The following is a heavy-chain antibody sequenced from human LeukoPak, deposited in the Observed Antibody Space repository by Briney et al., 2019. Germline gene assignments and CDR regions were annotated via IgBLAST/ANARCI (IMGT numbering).Heavy chain of an antibody. CDR2: ISGSGGRT. CDR3: AKGGQDFDFWTFDY. V-gene: IGHV3-23*01. D-gene: IGHD3-3*01. J-gene: IGHJ4*02. Sequence: GGSTRLSCAASGFSFSVYAMSWVRQAPGKGLEWVSSISGSGGRTYYTNSVKGRFTISRENFKNTVYLEMNNLGAEDTALYYCAKGGQDFDFWTFDYWGQGNLVIVTS. CDR1: GFSFSVYA.